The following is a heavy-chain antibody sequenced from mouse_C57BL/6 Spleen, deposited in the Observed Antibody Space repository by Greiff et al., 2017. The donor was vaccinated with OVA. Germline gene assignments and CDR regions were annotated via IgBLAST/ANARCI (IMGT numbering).Heavy chain of an antibody. CDR2: INPGSGGT. CDR3: ARFRDY. J-gene: IGHJ4*01. V-gene: IGHV1-54*01. CDR1: GYAFTNYL. Sequence: VQLQQSGAELVRPGTSVKVSCKASGYAFTNYLIEWVKQRPGQGLEWIGVINPGSGGTNYNEKLKGKATLTADKSSSTAYMQLSSLTSEDSAVYFCARFRDYWGQGTSVTVSS.